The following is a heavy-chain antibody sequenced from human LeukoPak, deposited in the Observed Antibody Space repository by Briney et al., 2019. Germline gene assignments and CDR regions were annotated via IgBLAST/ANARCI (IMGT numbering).Heavy chain of an antibody. CDR2: IYYSGST. Sequence: SETLSLTCTVSGGSISSSSYYWGWIRQPPGKGLEWIGSIYYSGSTYYNPSLKSRVTISADTSKSQFSLKLSSLTAADTAVYYCARTYDTSGYYYAFDYWGQGTLVTVSS. V-gene: IGHV4-39*01. CDR3: ARTYDTSGYYYAFDY. J-gene: IGHJ4*02. CDR1: GGSISSSSYY. D-gene: IGHD3-22*01.